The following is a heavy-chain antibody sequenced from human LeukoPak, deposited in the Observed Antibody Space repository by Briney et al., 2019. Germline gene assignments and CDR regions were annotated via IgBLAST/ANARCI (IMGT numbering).Heavy chain of an antibody. CDR3: ARRLTQYDCFDP. V-gene: IGHV6-1*01. J-gene: IGHJ5*02. CDR1: GDSVSSNSVT. CDR2: TYYRSTWYN. D-gene: IGHD2-2*01. Sequence: SQTLSLTCAISGDSVSSNSVTWNWIRQSPSRGLEWLGRTYYRSTWYNDYAVSVIGRITVNPDTSKNQFSLHLSSVTPEDTAVYYCARRLTQYDCFDPWGQGILVTVSS.